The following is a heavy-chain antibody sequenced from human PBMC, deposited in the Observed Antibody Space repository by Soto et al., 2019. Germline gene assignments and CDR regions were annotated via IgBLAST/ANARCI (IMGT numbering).Heavy chain of an antibody. Sequence: QVQLVQSGAEVKKPGSSVKVSCKASGGTFSSYSISWLRQAPGQGLEWMGRIIPILGIANYAQKFQGRVTINADKSTSTAYMQVSSLRSEDTAAYYCAMEYCSSTSCYRDYWGQGTLVTVS. CDR1: GGTFSSYS. V-gene: IGHV1-69*02. CDR2: IIPILGIA. J-gene: IGHJ4*02. D-gene: IGHD2-2*02. CDR3: AMEYCSSTSCYRDY.